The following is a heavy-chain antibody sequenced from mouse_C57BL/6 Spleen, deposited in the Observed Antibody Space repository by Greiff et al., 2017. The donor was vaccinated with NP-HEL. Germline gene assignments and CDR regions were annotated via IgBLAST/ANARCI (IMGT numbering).Heavy chain of an antibody. D-gene: IGHD3-2*02. V-gene: IGHV1-9*01. J-gene: IGHJ2*01. CDR3: ARRTAQATDY. CDR2: ILPGSGST. CDR1: GYTFTGYW. Sequence: QVQLQQSGAELMKPGASVKLSCKATGYTFTGYWIEWVKQRPGHGLEWIGEILPGSGSTTYNEQFKGKATFTADTSSNTAYMQLIGLTPEDSAIYYCARRTAQATDYWGQGTTLTVSS.